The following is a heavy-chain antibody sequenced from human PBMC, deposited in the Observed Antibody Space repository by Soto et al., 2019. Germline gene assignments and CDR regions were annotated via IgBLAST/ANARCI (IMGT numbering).Heavy chain of an antibody. CDR3: ARGLFSENYYSGGWYYFDS. J-gene: IGHJ4*02. Sequence: ASETLSLTCTVSGDSISSSNYFWGWIRQPPGKGLEWIGTIFYSGSTYYNPSLKSRVTISLVTSKNQFSLELTSVTAADTAVYYCARGLFSENYYSGGWYYFDSWGQGTLVTVS. CDR2: IFYSGST. V-gene: IGHV4-39*07. CDR1: GDSISSSNYF. D-gene: IGHD1-26*01.